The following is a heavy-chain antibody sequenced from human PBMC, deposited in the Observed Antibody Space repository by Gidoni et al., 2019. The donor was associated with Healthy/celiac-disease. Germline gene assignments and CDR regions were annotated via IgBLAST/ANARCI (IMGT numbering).Heavy chain of an antibody. D-gene: IGHD5-12*01. CDR2: IWYDGSNK. CDR3: ARDQRSGYDYYYGMDV. V-gene: IGHV3-33*01. CDR1: GFTFSSYG. J-gene: IGHJ6*02. Sequence: QVQLVESGGCVVQPGRSLRLPCAASGFTFSSYGMHWVRQAPGKGLEWVAVIWYDGSNKYYADSVKGRFTISRDNSKNTLYLQMNSLRAEDTAVYYCARDQRSGYDYYYGMDVWGQGTTVTVSS.